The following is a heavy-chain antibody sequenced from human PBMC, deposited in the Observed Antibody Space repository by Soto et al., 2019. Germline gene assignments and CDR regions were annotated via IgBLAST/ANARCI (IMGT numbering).Heavy chain of an antibody. Sequence: ASVKVSCKASGGTFSSYAISWVRQAPGQGLEWMGGIIPIFGTANYAQKFQGRVTITADESTSTAYMELSSLRSEDTAVYYCAHLKGNYDLGAFDIWGQGTMVTVSS. V-gene: IGHV1-69*13. J-gene: IGHJ3*02. CDR3: AHLKGNYDLGAFDI. CDR1: GGTFSSYA. CDR2: IIPIFGTA. D-gene: IGHD5-12*01.